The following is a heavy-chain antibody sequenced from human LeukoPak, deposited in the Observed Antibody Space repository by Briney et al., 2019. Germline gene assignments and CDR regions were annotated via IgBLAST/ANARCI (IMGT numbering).Heavy chain of an antibody. V-gene: IGHV4-39*07. Sequence: PSETLSLTCTVSGGSISRSTYSWAWIRQSPGKGLEWIAIVHYSGTTYYNPSLKSRITVSADTAKNQFSLKLNSVTAADTAVYYCARVPARRVVTTPTYFDFWGQGTLVTVSS. CDR1: GGSISRSTYS. D-gene: IGHD2-21*02. J-gene: IGHJ4*02. CDR2: VHYSGTT. CDR3: ARVPARRVVTTPTYFDF.